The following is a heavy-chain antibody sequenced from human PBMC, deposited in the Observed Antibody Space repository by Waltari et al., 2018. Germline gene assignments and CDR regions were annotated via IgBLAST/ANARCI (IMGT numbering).Heavy chain of an antibody. CDR3: ARLGTTVTPDAFDI. D-gene: IGHD4-17*01. V-gene: IGHV2-5*01. CDR2: IYWNDDK. Sequence: QITLKESGPTLVKPTQTLTLTCTFSGFSLSTSGVGVGWIRRPPGKALEWLALIYWNDDKRYSPSLKSRLTITKDTSKNQVVLTMTNMDPVDTATYYCARLGTTVTPDAFDIWGQGTMVTVSS. CDR1: GFSLSTSGVG. J-gene: IGHJ3*02.